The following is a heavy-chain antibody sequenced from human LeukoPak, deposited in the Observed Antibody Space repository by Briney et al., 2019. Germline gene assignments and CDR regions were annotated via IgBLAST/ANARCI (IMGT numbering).Heavy chain of an antibody. D-gene: IGHD3-22*01. CDR1: GGSISSSGHY. V-gene: IGHV4-39*01. Sequence: SETLSLTCTVSGGSISSSGHYWGWIRQPPGKGLEWIGSIYYSGSTYYNPSLKSRVTIFVDTSKNQFSLKLSSVTAADTAVYYCARQSYDSSGYYYFDHWGQGTLVTVSS. J-gene: IGHJ4*02. CDR3: ARQSYDSSGYYYFDH. CDR2: IYYSGST.